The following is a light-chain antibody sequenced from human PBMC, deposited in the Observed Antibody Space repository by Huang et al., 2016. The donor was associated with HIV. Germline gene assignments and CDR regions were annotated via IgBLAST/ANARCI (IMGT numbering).Light chain of an antibody. V-gene: IGKV3D-15*01. CDR3: QQYHNWPPLT. CDR2: GAS. CDR1: QSVSSN. Sequence: EIVMTQSPATLSVSPGERATFSCRASQSVSSNLAWYQQKPGQAPRLLIYGASTRATGVPTTFSGSGSGTEFTLTISSLQSEDFAVYYCQQYHNWPPLTFGGGTKVEIK. J-gene: IGKJ4*01.